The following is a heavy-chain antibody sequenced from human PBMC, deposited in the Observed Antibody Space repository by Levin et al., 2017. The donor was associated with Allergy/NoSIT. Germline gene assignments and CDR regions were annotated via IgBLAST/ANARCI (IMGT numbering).Heavy chain of an antibody. CDR3: ARSATNWFDP. J-gene: IGHJ5*02. V-gene: IGHV5-51*01. CDR1: GYIFATYW. Sequence: KVSCKGSGYIFATYWIGWVRQMPGKGLEWMGIIYPGDSDTRYSPSFQGQVTISVDKSISTAYLQWSSLKASDTAMYYCARSATNWFDPWGQGTLVTVSS. CDR2: IYPGDSDT.